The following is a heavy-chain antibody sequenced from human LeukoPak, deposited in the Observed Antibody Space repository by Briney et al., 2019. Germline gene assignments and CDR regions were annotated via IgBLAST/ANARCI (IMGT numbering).Heavy chain of an antibody. CDR1: GFTFSDYY. Sequence: GGSLRLSCAASGFTFSDYYMSWIRQAPGKGLEWISFISSSTSTIYYADSVKGRFTISRDNAKNSLYLQMNSLRAEDTAVYYCARDSGTYFDSTGEWFDPWGQGTLVTVSS. J-gene: IGHJ5*02. V-gene: IGHV3-11*01. D-gene: IGHD3-22*01. CDR3: ARDSGTYFDSTGEWFDP. CDR2: ISSSTSTI.